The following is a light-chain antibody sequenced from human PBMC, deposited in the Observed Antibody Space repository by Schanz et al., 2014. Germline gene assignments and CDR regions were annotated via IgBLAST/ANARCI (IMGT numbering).Light chain of an antibody. V-gene: IGKV3-20*01. CDR2: GAS. CDR3: QQYDESPLT. CDR1: QSVGSRS. J-gene: IGKJ4*01. Sequence: IVMTQSPDTLSLSPGERATLSCRASQSVGSRSLAWYQQKPGQPPRLLIYGASSRATGIPDRFSGSGSGTDFTLTISRLEPEDFAMYYCQQYDESPLTFGGGTKVEV.